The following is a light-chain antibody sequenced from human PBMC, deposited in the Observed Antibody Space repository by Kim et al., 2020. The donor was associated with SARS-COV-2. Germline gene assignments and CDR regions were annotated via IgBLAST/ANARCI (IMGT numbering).Light chain of an antibody. J-gene: IGLJ2*01. CDR1: SSDVGGYNY. Sequence: QSVTISRTGTSSDVGGYNYVSWYQQHPGKAPKLMIYEVSKRPSGVPDRFSVSKSGNTASLTVSGLQAEDEADYYCSSYAGSNNLVFGGGTQLTVL. CDR2: EVS. V-gene: IGLV2-8*01. CDR3: SSYAGSNNLV.